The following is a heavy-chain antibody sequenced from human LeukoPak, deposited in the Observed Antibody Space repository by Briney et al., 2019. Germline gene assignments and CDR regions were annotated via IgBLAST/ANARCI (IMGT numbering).Heavy chain of an antibody. D-gene: IGHD6-6*01. CDR1: GFTFTSSA. Sequence: SVKVSCKASGFTFTSSAVQWVRQARGQRLEWIGWIVVGSGNTNYAEKFQERVTITRDMSTSTAYMELSSLRSEDTAVYYCAAVGTSIAPSDYWGQGTLVTVYS. CDR3: AAVGTSIAPSDY. CDR2: IVVGSGNT. J-gene: IGHJ4*02. V-gene: IGHV1-58*01.